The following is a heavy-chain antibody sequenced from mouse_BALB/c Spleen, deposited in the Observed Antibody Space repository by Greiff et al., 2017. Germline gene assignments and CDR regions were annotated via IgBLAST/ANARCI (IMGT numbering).Heavy chain of an antibody. D-gene: IGHD1-1*01. Sequence: EVMLVESGGGLVKPGGSLKLSCAASGFTFSSYAMSWVRQSPEKRLEWVAEISSGGSYTYYPDTVTGRFTISRDNAKNTLYLEMSSLRSEDTAMYYCARAYYGSSWDYAMDYWGQGTSVTVYS. CDR2: ISSGGSYT. CDR3: ARAYYGSSWDYAMDY. V-gene: IGHV5-9-4*01. CDR1: GFTFSSYA. J-gene: IGHJ4*01.